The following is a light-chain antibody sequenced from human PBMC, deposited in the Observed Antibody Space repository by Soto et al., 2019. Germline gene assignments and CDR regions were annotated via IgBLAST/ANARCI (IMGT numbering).Light chain of an antibody. CDR1: QSVSSN. J-gene: IGKJ4*01. Sequence: EIVLTQSPATLSLSPGERVTLSCRASQSVSSNFLAWYQQKPGQAPRLLISGASTGATGIPARFSGSGSGTEFTLTISSLQSEDWAIYYCQQYHTWPITFGGGTKVDIK. CDR2: GAS. V-gene: IGKV3-15*01. CDR3: QQYHTWPIT.